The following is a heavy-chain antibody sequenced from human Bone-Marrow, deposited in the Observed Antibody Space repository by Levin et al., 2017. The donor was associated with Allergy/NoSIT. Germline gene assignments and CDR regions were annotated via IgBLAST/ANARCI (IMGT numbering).Heavy chain of an antibody. D-gene: IGHD1-26*01. CDR3: AREMSGSYSIFDS. V-gene: IGHV4-59*01. CDR2: IYKTGTT. Sequence: SETLSLTCNVSGASMTTYYWSWIRQSPGKAPEWIGYIYKTGTTNSNPSLKSRVTMSLDTSKSQFSLNLSSMTAADTAIYYCAREMSGSYSIFDSWGQGILVTVSS. J-gene: IGHJ4*02. CDR1: GASMTTYY.